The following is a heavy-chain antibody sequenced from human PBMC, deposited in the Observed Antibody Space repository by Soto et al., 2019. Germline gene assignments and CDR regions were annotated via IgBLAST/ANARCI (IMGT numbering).Heavy chain of an antibody. Sequence: KASETLSLTCTVSGGSISSGDYYWSWIRQPPGEGLEWIGYIYYSGSTYYNPSLKSRVTISVDTSKNQFSLKLSSVTAADTAVYYCARGLTAMVRGPDYWGQGTLVTVSS. J-gene: IGHJ4*02. CDR2: IYYSGST. D-gene: IGHD3-10*01. CDR3: ARGLTAMVRGPDY. V-gene: IGHV4-30-4*01. CDR1: GGSISSGDYY.